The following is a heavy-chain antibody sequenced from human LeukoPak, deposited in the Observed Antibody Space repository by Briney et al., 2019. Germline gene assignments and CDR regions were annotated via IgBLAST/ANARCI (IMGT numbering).Heavy chain of an antibody. CDR2: IYSGGST. V-gene: IGHV3-53*01. CDR3: ARDRDSSGWYWSFDY. CDR1: GFTFNNYA. D-gene: IGHD6-19*01. J-gene: IGHJ4*02. Sequence: GGSLRLSCVASGFTFNNYAMSWVRQAPGKGLEWVSVIYSGGSTYYADSVKGRFTISRDNSKNTLYLQMNSLRAEDTAVYYCARDRDSSGWYWSFDYWGQGTLVTVSS.